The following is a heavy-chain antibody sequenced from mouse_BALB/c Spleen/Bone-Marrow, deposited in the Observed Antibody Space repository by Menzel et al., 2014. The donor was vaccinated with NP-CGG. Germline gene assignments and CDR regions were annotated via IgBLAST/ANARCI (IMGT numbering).Heavy chain of an antibody. CDR2: INPSNGGT. Sequence: QVQLQQSGAELVKPGASVKLSCKASGYTFSSDYMYWVKQRPGQGLEWIGEINPSNGGTNFNEKFKGKATLTVDKSSSTAYMQLSSLTSEDSAVYYRTRSRRAMDYWGQGTSVTVSS. D-gene: IGHD2-12*01. CDR3: TRSRRAMDY. V-gene: IGHV1S81*02. CDR1: GYTFSSDY. J-gene: IGHJ4*01.